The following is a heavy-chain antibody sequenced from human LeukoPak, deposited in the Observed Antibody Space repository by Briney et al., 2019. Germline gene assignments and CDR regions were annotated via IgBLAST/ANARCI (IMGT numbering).Heavy chain of an antibody. CDR3: ARVSDISVAAYFDY. CDR1: GFTFSSYS. J-gene: IGHJ4*02. Sequence: PGGSLRLSCAASGFTFSSYSMNWVRQAPGKGLEWVSSISSSSSYIYYADSVKGRFTISRDNAKNSLYLQMNSLRAEDTALYYCARVSDISVAAYFDYWGQGTLVTVSS. V-gene: IGHV3-21*04. D-gene: IGHD6-19*01. CDR2: ISSSSSYI.